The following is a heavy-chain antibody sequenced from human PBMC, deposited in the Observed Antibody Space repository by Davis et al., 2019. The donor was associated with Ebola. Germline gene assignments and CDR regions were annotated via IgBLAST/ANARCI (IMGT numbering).Heavy chain of an antibody. CDR3: ARDPYCSGGSCLPNWFDP. CDR2: INAGNGNT. J-gene: IGHJ5*02. Sequence: AASVKVSCKASGYTFTSYAMHWVRQAPGQRLEWMGWINAGNGNTKYSQKFQGRVTITRDTSASTAYMELSSLRSEDTAVYYCARDPYCSGGSCLPNWFDPWGQGTLVTVSS. D-gene: IGHD2-15*01. V-gene: IGHV1-3*01. CDR1: GYTFTSYA.